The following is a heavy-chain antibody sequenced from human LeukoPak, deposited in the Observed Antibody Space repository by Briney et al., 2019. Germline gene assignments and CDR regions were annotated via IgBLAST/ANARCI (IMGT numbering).Heavy chain of an antibody. CDR3: AKDENYDILTGHSPNFDY. V-gene: IGHV3-30*02. D-gene: IGHD3-9*01. CDR2: IRYDGSNK. CDR1: GFTFSSYG. Sequence: GGSLRLSCIASGFTFSSYGMSWVRQAPGKGLEWVAFIRYDGSNKYYADSVKGRFTISRDNSKNTLYLQMNSLRAEDTAVYYCAKDENYDILTGHSPNFDYWGQGTLVTVSS. J-gene: IGHJ4*02.